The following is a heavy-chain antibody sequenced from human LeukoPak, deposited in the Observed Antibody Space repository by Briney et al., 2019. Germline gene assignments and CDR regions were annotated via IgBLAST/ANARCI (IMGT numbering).Heavy chain of an antibody. CDR2: FSNDGSST. Sequence: GGSLRLSCAASGFTFSSYWMHWVRRAPGKGLVWVSRFSNDGSSTSYADSVKGRFTISRDNAKHTLCLQMNSLRAEDTAVHYCARGSIRSWFGLDYRGQGTLVTVSS. D-gene: IGHD3-10*01. CDR3: ARGSIRSWFGLDY. J-gene: IGHJ4*02. V-gene: IGHV3-74*01. CDR1: GFTFSSYW.